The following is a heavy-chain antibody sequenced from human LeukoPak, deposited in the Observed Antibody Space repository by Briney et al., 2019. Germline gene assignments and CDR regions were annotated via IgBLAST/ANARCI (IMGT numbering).Heavy chain of an antibody. CDR3: ARHSATYGSGA. CDR2: ISSTGST. D-gene: IGHD6-25*01. J-gene: IGHJ5*02. CDR1: GASMNTCY. Sequence: SETLSLTCTVSGASMNTCYWTWIRQFPGKGLEWIGYISSTGSTNYNPSLKSRVTISLDTPKNQFSLELSSVTATDTAMYYCARHSATYGSGAWGQGTLVTVSS. V-gene: IGHV4-59*08.